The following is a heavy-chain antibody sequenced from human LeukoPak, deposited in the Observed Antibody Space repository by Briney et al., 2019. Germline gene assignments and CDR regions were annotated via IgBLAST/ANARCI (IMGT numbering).Heavy chain of an antibody. CDR1: GGSISSSSYY. V-gene: IGHV4-39*01. CDR3: ARQGYDFWSGYFTVGFDP. J-gene: IGHJ5*02. Sequence: SETLSLTCTVSGGSISSSSYYWGWIRQPPGKGLEWIGSIYYSGSTYYNPSLKSRVTISVDTSKNQFSLKPSSVTAADTAVYYCARQGYDFWSGYFTVGFDPWGQGTLVTVSS. D-gene: IGHD3-3*01. CDR2: IYYSGST.